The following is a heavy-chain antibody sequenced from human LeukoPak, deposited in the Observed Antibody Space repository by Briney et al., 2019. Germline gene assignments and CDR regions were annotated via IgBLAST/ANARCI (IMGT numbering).Heavy chain of an antibody. CDR1: GFSVSSNY. CDR2: IYSGGST. CDR3: ARELH. Sequence: QPGGSLRLSCAASGFSVSSNYMSWVRQAPGRGLEWVTIIYSGGSTYYADSVKGRFTISRDNSKNTLYLQMNSLRVEDTAVYYGARELHWGQGTLVTVSS. V-gene: IGHV3-66*02. J-gene: IGHJ4*02. D-gene: IGHD1-26*01.